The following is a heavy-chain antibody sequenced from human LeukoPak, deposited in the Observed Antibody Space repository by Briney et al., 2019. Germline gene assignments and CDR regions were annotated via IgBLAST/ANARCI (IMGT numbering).Heavy chain of an antibody. CDR2: FDPEDGET. Sequence: ASVKVSCKVSGYTLTELSMHWVRQAPGKGLEWMGGFDPEDGETIYAQKFQGRVTMTEDTSTDTAYMELSSLRSEDTAVYYCATDLYCSGGSCYVFGYWGQGTLVTVSS. CDR3: ATDLYCSGGSCYVFGY. D-gene: IGHD2-15*01. J-gene: IGHJ4*02. CDR1: GYTLTELS. V-gene: IGHV1-24*01.